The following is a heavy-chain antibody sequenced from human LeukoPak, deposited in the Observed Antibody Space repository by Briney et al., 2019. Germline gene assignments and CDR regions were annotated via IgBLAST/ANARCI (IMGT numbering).Heavy chain of an antibody. CDR2: ISGSGGST. CDR3: ARDARSITMIVVANYFDY. J-gene: IGHJ4*02. V-gene: IGHV3-23*01. D-gene: IGHD3-22*01. CDR1: GFTFSSYA. Sequence: PGGSLRLSCAASGFTFSSYAMSWVRQAPGKGLEWVSAISGSGGSTYYADSVKGRFTISRDNSKNTLYLQMNSLRAEDTAVYYCARDARSITMIVVANYFDYWGQGTLVTVSS.